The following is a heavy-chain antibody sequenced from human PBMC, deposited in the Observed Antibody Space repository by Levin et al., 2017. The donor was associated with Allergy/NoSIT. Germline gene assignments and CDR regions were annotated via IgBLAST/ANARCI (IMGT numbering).Heavy chain of an antibody. D-gene: IGHD3-10*01. CDR1: GFPFRDHF. CDR3: ARLAARGGGPFDL. V-gene: IGHV3-7*01. J-gene: IGHJ3*01. CDR2: TRQDGSEK. Sequence: GESLKISCAASGFPFRDHFMAWVRLAPGKGLEWVAYTRQDGSEKWFVDAVKGRFTISKDNTKNTFYLQMSGLRVADTALYYCARLAARGGGPFDLWGQGTMVIVSS.